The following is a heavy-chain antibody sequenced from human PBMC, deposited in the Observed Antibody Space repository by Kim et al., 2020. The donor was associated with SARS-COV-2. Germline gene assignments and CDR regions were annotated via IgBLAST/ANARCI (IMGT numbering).Heavy chain of an antibody. CDR3: ARSEGRGGGRRSGT. Sequence: SETLSLTCAISSDSMSSYYWSWIRHLPGRGLEWIGYIYYSGNTDNNPSLKSRASISWKRSKGNSPLDVTFLTAADTAGYYCARSEGRGGGRRSGTWGQG. D-gene: IGHD1-26*01. CDR1: SDSMSSYY. CDR2: IYYSGNT. J-gene: IGHJ4*02. V-gene: IGHV4-59*01.